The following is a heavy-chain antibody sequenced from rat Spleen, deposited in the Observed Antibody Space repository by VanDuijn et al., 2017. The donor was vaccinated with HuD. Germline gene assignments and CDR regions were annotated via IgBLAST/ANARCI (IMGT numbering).Heavy chain of an antibody. CDR3: ARGGFFRY. CDR2: ISYDGTAT. Sequence: EVQLVESGGGLVQPGRSMKLSCAASGLSFSNYDMAWVRQAPTKGLEWVASISYDGTATYYRDSVKGRFTLSRDNAKSTLYLQRGSLRSEDTATYYCARGGFFRYWGQGVMVTVSS. J-gene: IGHJ2*01. V-gene: IGHV5-25*01. CDR1: GLSFSNYD. D-gene: IGHD1-6*01.